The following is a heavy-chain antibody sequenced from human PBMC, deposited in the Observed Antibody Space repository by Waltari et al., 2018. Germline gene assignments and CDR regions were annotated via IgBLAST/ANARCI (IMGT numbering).Heavy chain of an antibody. Sequence: QVQLVQSGTEMKKPGTSVKVSCKASGYTFTTYAISWVRQAPGQGLEWMGWINAYNGDTNYAQRIQGRVTMTSDTSTSTAYMELRSLRSDDTAVYYCAREQLPTSLETVVAEAAKEENGFDIWGQGTLVTVSS. CDR3: AREQLPTSLETVVAEAAKEENGFDI. J-gene: IGHJ3*02. CDR1: GYTFTTYA. V-gene: IGHV1-18*01. D-gene: IGHD2-15*01. CDR2: INAYNGDT.